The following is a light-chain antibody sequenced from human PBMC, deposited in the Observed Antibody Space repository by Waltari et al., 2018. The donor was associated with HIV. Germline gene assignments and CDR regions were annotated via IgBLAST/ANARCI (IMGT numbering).Light chain of an antibody. Sequence: DIVMTQSPTSLAVSLGERATIHCRSSRTILFSSDNRNCLAWYQQKPGQSPKLLIYWASTRASGVPDRFSGSGSGTNFSLTISTLQTDDVALYYCQQYYSLGPTFGGGTKVEIK. CDR2: WAS. V-gene: IGKV4-1*01. CDR1: RTILFSSDNRNC. CDR3: QQYYSLGPT. J-gene: IGKJ4*01.